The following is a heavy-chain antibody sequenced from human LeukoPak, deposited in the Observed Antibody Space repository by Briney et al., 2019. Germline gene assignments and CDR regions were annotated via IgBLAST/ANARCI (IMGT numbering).Heavy chain of an antibody. CDR2: SYYSGST. CDR1: GGSISSYY. Sequence: SETLSLTCTVSGGSISSYYWSWIRQPPGKGLEWIGYSYYSGSTNYNPSLKSRVTISVDTSKNQFSLKLSSVTAADTAVYYCARDQNGYESYYGMDVWGQGTTVTVSS. CDR3: ARDQNGYESYYGMDV. J-gene: IGHJ6*02. V-gene: IGHV4-59*01. D-gene: IGHD5-12*01.